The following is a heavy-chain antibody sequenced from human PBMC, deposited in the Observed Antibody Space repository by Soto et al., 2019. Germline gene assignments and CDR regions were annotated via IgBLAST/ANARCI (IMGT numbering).Heavy chain of an antibody. CDR1: GGSISSSSYY. CDR3: ARDSYYDSRSDY. Sequence: QLQLQESGPGLVKPSETLSLTCTVSGGSISSSSYYWGWIRQPPGKGLEWIGSIYYSGSTYYNPSLKGRGTLSVDTSKNQFSLKLSSATAADTAVYYCARDSYYDSRSDYWGQGNLVTVSS. J-gene: IGHJ4*02. V-gene: IGHV4-39*02. D-gene: IGHD3-22*01. CDR2: IYYSGST.